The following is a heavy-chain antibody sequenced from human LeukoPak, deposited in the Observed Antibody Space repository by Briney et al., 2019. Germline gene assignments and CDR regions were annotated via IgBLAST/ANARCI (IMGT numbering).Heavy chain of an antibody. J-gene: IGHJ6*03. V-gene: IGHV4-59*08. D-gene: IGHD1-26*01. CDR2: IYYSGST. Sequence: PSETLSLTCTVSGGSISNYYWSWIRRPPGKGLEWIGYIYYSGSTNYNPSLKSRVTISVDTSKNQFSLKLSSVTAADTAVYYCARQSGSYGVYYYYMDVWGKGTTVTISS. CDR3: ARQSGSYGVYYYYMDV. CDR1: GGSISNYY.